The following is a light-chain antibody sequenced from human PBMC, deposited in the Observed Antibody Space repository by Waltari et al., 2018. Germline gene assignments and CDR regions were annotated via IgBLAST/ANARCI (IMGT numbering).Light chain of an antibody. V-gene: IGKV3-11*01. CDR1: ESVTIF. CDR3: QQHTWWYT. CDR2: DAS. Sequence: EVVSTQSLANLSVSPGETATRSGRASESVTIFLAWYQQKPGQAPRLLIYDASRRAAGVPARFSGSGSKTDFTLTSSSLEPEDSAVYCCQQHTWWYTFGQGTNLQI. J-gene: IGKJ2*01.